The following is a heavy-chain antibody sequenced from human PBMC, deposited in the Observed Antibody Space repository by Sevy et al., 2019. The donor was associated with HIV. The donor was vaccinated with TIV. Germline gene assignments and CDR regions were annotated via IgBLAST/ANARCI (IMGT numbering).Heavy chain of an antibody. V-gene: IGHV3-30*04. CDR1: GFTFSSYA. J-gene: IGHJ6*02. D-gene: IGHD3-3*01. CDR2: ISYDGSNK. Sequence: GGSLRLSCAASGFTFSSYAMHWVRQAPGKGLEWVAVISYDGSNKHYADSVKGRFTISRDNSKNTLYLQMNSLRAEDTAVYYCARDRRTIFGVAADYYYGMDVWGQGTTVTVSS. CDR3: ARDRRTIFGVAADYYYGMDV.